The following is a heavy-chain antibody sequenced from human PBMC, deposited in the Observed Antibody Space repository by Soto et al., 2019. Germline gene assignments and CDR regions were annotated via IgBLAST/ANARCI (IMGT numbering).Heavy chain of an antibody. CDR3: ASENGGGYFDY. CDR2: ISITSSYI. V-gene: IGHV3-21*01. D-gene: IGHD2-8*01. Sequence: ASLRLSCAAWGFTFSSYSMNSVRQAPGKGLEWASSISITSSYIYYADSVEGRFTIPRDNAKNSLYLQMNSLRAEDTAVYYCASENGGGYFDYWGQGTLVTVSS. J-gene: IGHJ4*02. CDR1: GFTFSSYS.